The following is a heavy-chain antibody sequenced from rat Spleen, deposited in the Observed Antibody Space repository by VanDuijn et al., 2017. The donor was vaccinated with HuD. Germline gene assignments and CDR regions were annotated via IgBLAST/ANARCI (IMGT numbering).Heavy chain of an antibody. J-gene: IGHJ2*01. V-gene: IGHV5-25*01. Sequence: EVQLVESGGGLVQPGRSMKLSCAASGFSFSVYYMAWVRQAPTKGLEWVASMSAGGVNTYYPDSVKGRFTISRDNAKSTLYLQMDSRRSEDTATYYCARLFNYYFDYWGQGVMVTVSS. D-gene: IGHD1-10*01. CDR2: MSAGGVNT. CDR1: GFSFSVYY. CDR3: ARLFNYYFDY.